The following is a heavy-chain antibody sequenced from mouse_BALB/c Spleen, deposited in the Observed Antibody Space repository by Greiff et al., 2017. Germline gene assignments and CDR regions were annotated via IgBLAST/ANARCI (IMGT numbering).Heavy chain of an antibody. CDR3: TNYRYEDY. D-gene: IGHD2-14*01. J-gene: IGHJ2*01. Sequence: QVQLKQSGAELVRPGASVTLSCKASGYTFTDYEMHWVKQTPVHGLEWIGAIDPETGGTAYNQKFKGKATLTADKSSSTAYMELRSLTSEDSAVYYCTNYRYEDYWGQGTTLTVSS. CDR1: GYTFTDYE. CDR2: IDPETGGT. V-gene: IGHV1-15*01.